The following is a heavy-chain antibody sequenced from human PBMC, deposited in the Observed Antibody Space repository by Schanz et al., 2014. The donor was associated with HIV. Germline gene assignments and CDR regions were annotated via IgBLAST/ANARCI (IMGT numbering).Heavy chain of an antibody. CDR2: ISYDGSNK. Sequence: VQLVESGGGLVQPGGSLRLSCVASGFTFSTYAMSWVRQAPGKGLEWVAVISYDGSNKYYADSVKGRFTISRDNSKNTLYLQMNSLRAEDTAVYYCARALPDEWEPAAYFQHWGQGTLVIVSS. J-gene: IGHJ1*01. CDR1: GFTFSTYA. CDR3: ARALPDEWEPAAYFQH. V-gene: IGHV3-30-3*01. D-gene: IGHD1-26*01.